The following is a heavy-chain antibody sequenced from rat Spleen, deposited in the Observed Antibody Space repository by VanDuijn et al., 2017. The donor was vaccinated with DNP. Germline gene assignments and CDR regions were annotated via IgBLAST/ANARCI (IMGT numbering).Heavy chain of an antibody. CDR1: GFTFSDYY. V-gene: IGHV5-20*01. D-gene: IGHD1-4*01. CDR3: ARDYRVWAY. CDR2: MSYVGGST. Sequence: EVQLVESGGGLVQPGRSLKLSCAASGFTFSDYYMAWVRQAPTKGLEWVAFMSYVGGSTYYRDSVKGRFTISRDNAKSSLYLQMNSLRSEDTATYYCARDYRVWAYWGQGTLVTVSS. J-gene: IGHJ3*01.